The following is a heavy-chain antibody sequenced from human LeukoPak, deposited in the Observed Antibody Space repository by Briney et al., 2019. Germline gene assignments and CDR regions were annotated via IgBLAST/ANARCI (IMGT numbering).Heavy chain of an antibody. CDR1: GFTFSSYA. Sequence: PGGSLRLSCAASGFTFSSYAMSWVRQAPGKGLEWVSAISGSGGSTYYADSVKGRFTISRDNAKNTLYLQMNSLRAEDTAVYYCARVSWELQAFDIWGQGTMVTVSS. D-gene: IGHD1-26*01. J-gene: IGHJ3*02. CDR2: ISGSGGST. V-gene: IGHV3-23*01. CDR3: ARVSWELQAFDI.